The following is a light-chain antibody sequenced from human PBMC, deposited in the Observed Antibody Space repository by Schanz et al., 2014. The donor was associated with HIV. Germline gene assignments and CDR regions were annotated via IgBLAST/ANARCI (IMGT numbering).Light chain of an antibody. V-gene: IGLV1-40*01. CDR1: SSNIGEGYY. CDR3: SSFRDTNTVV. J-gene: IGLJ2*01. Sequence: QSVLTQPPSVSGAPGQRITISCTGSSSNIGEGYYVHWYQHVPGTAPKLLIYENNFRPSGVPDRISGSRSATSASLAITGLQAEDEADYYCSSFRDTNTVVFGGGTKLTVL. CDR2: ENN.